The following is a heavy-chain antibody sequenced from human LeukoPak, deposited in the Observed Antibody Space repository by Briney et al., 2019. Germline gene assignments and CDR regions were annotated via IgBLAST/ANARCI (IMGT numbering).Heavy chain of an antibody. CDR1: GFTFSSYS. CDR2: ISSSSSYI. CDR3: ARAAPTRTLIGSGADY. Sequence: GGSLRLSCAASGFTFSSYSMNWVRQAPGKGLEWVSSISSSSSYIYYADSVKGRFTISRDNAKNSLYLQMNSLRAEDTAVYYCARAAPTRTLIGSGADYWGQGIQVTVSS. D-gene: IGHD3-22*01. V-gene: IGHV3-21*01. J-gene: IGHJ4*02.